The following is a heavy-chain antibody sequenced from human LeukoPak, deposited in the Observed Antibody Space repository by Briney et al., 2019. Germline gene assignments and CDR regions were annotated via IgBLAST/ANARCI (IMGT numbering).Heavy chain of an antibody. CDR2: IYYSGST. CDR3: ARESDHGGDDAFDI. Sequence: SETLSLTCTVSGGSISSYYWSWIRQPPGKGLEWIGYIYYSGSTNYNPSLKSRVTISVDTSKNQFSLKLSSVTAADTAVYYCARESDHGGDDAFDIWGQGTMVTVSS. J-gene: IGHJ3*02. V-gene: IGHV4-59*01. D-gene: IGHD4-23*01. CDR1: GGSISSYY.